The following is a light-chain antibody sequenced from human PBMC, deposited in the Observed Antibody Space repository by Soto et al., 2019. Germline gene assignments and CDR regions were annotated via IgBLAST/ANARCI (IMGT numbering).Light chain of an antibody. CDR1: QSVSNN. CDR2: AAS. J-gene: IGKJ4*01. V-gene: IGKV3-15*01. Sequence: VMTQSPATLSASPGERATLSCRASQSVSNNVAWYQQKPGQAPRVVIYAASMRAPGIPARFSGRGSGTEFTLTISSLQSEDFAVYYCQQYNNWPPTFGGGTKVEIK. CDR3: QQYNNWPPT.